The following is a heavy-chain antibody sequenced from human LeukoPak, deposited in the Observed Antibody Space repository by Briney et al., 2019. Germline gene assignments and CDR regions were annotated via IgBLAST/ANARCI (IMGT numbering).Heavy chain of an antibody. CDR3: ARTQYSSGWYNWFDP. CDR1: GFTISSYA. CDR2: ISGSGGIT. J-gene: IGHJ5*02. V-gene: IGHV3-23*01. D-gene: IGHD6-19*01. Sequence: GGSLRLSCAASGFTISSYAMSWVRQAPGKGLEWVSAISGSGGITYYADSVKGWFTISRDNSKNTLYLQMNSLRAEDTAVYYCARTQYSSGWYNWFDPWGQGTLVTVSS.